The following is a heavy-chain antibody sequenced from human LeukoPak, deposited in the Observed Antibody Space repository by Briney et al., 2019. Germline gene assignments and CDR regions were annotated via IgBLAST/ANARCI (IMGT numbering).Heavy chain of an antibody. CDR1: GGSISSYY. CDR3: ARGEYSSSWYYFDY. D-gene: IGHD6-13*01. J-gene: IGHJ4*02. CDR2: IYTSGST. V-gene: IGHV4-4*07. Sequence: SETLSLTCTVSGGSISSYYGSWIRQPAGKGLEWIGRIYTSGSTNYNPSLKSRVTMSVDTSKNQFSLKLSSVTAADTAVYYCARGEYSSSWYYFDYWGQGTLVTVSS.